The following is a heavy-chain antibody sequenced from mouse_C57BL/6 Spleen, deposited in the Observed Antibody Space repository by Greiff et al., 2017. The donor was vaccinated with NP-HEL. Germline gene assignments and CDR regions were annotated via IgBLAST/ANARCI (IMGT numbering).Heavy chain of an antibody. CDR2: INPYNGDT. J-gene: IGHJ4*01. D-gene: IGHD2-12*01. Sequence: EVQLQQSGPELVKPGDSVKISCKASGYSFPGYFMNWVMQSHGQSLEWIGRINPYNGDTFSIQKFKGKATLTVAKSSSTAHMELRSLTSEDSAVYYCASSYGREYYYAMDYWGQGTSVTVSS. CDR1: GYSFPGYF. V-gene: IGHV1-20*01. CDR3: ASSYGREYYYAMDY.